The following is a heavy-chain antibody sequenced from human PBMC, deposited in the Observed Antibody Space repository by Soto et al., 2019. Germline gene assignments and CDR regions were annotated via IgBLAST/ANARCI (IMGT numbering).Heavy chain of an antibody. V-gene: IGHV3-23*01. CDR2: MSGDGRT. CDR1: GFTFSDSV. J-gene: IGHJ4*02. Sequence: PGGSLRLSCVGSGFTFSDSVMAGVRQAPGEGLEWLSVMSGDGRTRYALSVTGRFTISGDNSKNTLYLQMRSLRAEDAAAYYCVKWHTSNFDSLPFTGFDFWGQGTQVTVSS. CDR3: VKWHTSNFDSLPFTGFDF. D-gene: IGHD3-22*01.